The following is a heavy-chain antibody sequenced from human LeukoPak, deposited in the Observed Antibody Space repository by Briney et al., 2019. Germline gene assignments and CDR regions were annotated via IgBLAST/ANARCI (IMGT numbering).Heavy chain of an antibody. CDR3: ARGLEGYSAGWSRFFEY. D-gene: IGHD6-19*01. CDR1: GYSISRGYY. V-gene: IGHV4-38-2*01. Sequence: SDTLSLTCGVSGYSISRGYYWGWIRQPPGNGLEWIGNIYHTGSTYYNPSLRSRVTISVDTSKNQCFLKLTSVTAADTAVYYCARGLEGYSAGWSRFFEYWGQGTLATVSS. J-gene: IGHJ4*02. CDR2: IYHTGST.